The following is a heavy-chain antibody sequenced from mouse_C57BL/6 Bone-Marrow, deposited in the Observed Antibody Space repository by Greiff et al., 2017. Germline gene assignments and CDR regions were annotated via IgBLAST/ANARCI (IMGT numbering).Heavy chain of an antibody. Sequence: DVMLVESGGDLVKPGGSLKLSCAASGFTFSSYGMSWVRQTPDKRLEWVATISSGGSYTYYPDSVKGRFTISRDNAKNTLYLQMSSLMSEDTAMYYFACPGFAWFSYWGQGTLVTVSA. CDR1: GFTFSSYG. J-gene: IGHJ3*01. V-gene: IGHV5-6*02. CDR3: ACPGFAWFSY. CDR2: ISSGGSYT.